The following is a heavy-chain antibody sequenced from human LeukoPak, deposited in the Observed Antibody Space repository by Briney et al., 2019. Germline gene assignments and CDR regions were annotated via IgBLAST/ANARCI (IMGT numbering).Heavy chain of an antibody. CDR2: ISGSGGST. CDR1: GFTFSSYA. CDR3: AKYLNTYYDFWSGYYRFEYFQH. D-gene: IGHD3-3*01. J-gene: IGHJ1*01. Sequence: PGGSLRLSCAASGFTFSSYAMSWVRQAPGKGLEWVSAISGSGGSTYYADSVKGRFTISRDNSKNTLYLQMNSLRAEDTAVYYCAKYLNTYYDFWSGYYRFEYFQHWGQGTLVTVSS. V-gene: IGHV3-23*01.